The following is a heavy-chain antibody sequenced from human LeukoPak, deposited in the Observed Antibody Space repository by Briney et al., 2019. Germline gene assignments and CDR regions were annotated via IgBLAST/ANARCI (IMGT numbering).Heavy chain of an antibody. CDR1: GFTFTNAW. D-gene: IGHD5-24*01. V-gene: IGHV3-15*01. Sequence: GGSLRLSCAASGFTFTNAWMSWVRQAPGKGLEWVGRIKSKTDGGTTDYAAPVKGRFTISRDDSKNTLYLQMNSLKTEDTAVYYCTTDSKGWLQFWYFDYWGQGTLVTVSS. J-gene: IGHJ4*02. CDR3: TTDSKGWLQFWYFDY. CDR2: IKSKTDGGTT.